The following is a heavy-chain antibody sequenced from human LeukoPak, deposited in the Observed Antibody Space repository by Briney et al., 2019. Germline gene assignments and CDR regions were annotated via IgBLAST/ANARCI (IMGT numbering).Heavy chain of an antibody. CDR1: GFTFSSYS. CDR2: ISSSSSYI. CDR3: AGNGILTGYYLFDY. Sequence: GGSLRLSCAASGFTFSSYSMNWVRQAPGKGLEWVSSISSSSSYIYYADSVKGRFTISRDNAKNSLYLQMNSLRAEDTAVYYCAGNGILTGYYLFDYWGQGTLVTVSS. J-gene: IGHJ4*02. D-gene: IGHD3-9*01. V-gene: IGHV3-21*01.